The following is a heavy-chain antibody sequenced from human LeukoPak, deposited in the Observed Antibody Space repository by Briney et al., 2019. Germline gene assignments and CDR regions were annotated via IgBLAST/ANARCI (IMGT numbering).Heavy chain of an antibody. CDR2: IRYDGSNK. D-gene: IGHD3-3*01. CDR1: GFTFSSYE. CDR3: ARGQRAHVEWSSYMDV. V-gene: IGHV3-30*02. Sequence: GGSLRLSCAASGFTFSSYEMNWVRQAPGKGLEWVAFIRYDGSNKYYADSVKGRFTISRDNSKNTLYLQMNSLRAEDTAVYYCARGQRAHVEWSSYMDVWGKGTTVTVSS. J-gene: IGHJ6*03.